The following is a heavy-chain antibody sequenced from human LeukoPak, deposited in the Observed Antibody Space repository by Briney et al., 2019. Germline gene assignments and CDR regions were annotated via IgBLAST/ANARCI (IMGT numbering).Heavy chain of an antibody. CDR3: ASSNYYDSSGYYDY. CDR2: IIPIFGTA. Sequence: ASVMVSCKASGGTFSSYAISWVRQAPGQGLEWMGRIIPIFGTANYAQKFQGRVTITTDESTSTAYMELSSLRSEDTAVYYCASSNYYDSSGYYDYWGQGTLVTVSS. CDR1: GGTFSSYA. V-gene: IGHV1-69*05. D-gene: IGHD3-22*01. J-gene: IGHJ4*02.